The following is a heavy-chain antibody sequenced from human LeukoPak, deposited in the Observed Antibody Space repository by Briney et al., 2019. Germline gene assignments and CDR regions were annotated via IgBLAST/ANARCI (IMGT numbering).Heavy chain of an antibody. V-gene: IGHV3-21*01. CDR1: GFTFRSYS. CDR2: ISSSSSHI. J-gene: IGHJ6*02. D-gene: IGHD3-10*01. Sequence: GGSLRLSCAASGFTFRSYSMNWVRQAPGKGLEWVSSISSSSSHIYYADSVKGRFTISRDNAKNSLYLQMNSLRAEDTAVYFCARVHYYGSGSYYDYYYYGMDVWGQGTTVTVSS. CDR3: ARVHYYGSGSYYDYYYYGMDV.